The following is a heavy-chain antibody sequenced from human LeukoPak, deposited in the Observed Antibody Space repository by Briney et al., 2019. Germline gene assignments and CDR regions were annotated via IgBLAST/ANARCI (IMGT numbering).Heavy chain of an antibody. Sequence: ASVKVSCKASGGTFSSYAISWVRQAPGQGLEWMGRIIPIFGTADYAQKFQGRVTITTDESTSTAYMELSSLRSEDTAVYYCARGYGDYDFWSGYSLDAFDIWGQGKMVTVSS. J-gene: IGHJ3*02. CDR2: IIPIFGTA. CDR1: GGTFSSYA. CDR3: ARGYGDYDFWSGYSLDAFDI. V-gene: IGHV1-69*05. D-gene: IGHD3-3*01.